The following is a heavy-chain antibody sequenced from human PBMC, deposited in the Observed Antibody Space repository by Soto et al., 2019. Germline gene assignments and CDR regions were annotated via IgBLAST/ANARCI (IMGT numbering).Heavy chain of an antibody. CDR1: GFSLSTSGVG. D-gene: IGHD3-9*01. CDR2: IYWDDDK. Sequence: QITLKESGPTLVKPTQTLTLTCTFSGFSLSTSGVGVGWIRQPPGKALVWLALIYWDDDKHYSPSLKSRLTPTKDTSKIQVVLTMTTLYLVDPARYYCAHRAAFYDLLTGYYERSFVYWGQGPLVTVSS. J-gene: IGHJ4*02. CDR3: AHRAAFYDLLTGYYERSFVY. V-gene: IGHV2-5*02.